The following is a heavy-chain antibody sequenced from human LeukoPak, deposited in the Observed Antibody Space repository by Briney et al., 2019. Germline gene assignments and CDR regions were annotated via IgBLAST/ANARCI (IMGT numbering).Heavy chain of an antibody. CDR3: ARAGGRSWFDP. Sequence: ASVKVSCKASGYSFTGYYMHWVRQAPGQGLEWMGWINPNNGGTNYAQKFQGRVTMTTDTSMSTAYMELSRLTSDDTAVYYCARAGGRSWFDPWGQGTLVTVSS. CDR1: GYSFTGYY. D-gene: IGHD2-15*01. V-gene: IGHV1-2*02. CDR2: INPNNGGT. J-gene: IGHJ5*02.